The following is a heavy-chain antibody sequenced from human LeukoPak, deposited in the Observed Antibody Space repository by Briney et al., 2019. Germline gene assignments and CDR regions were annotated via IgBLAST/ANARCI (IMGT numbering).Heavy chain of an antibody. CDR1: GGSFSGYY. V-gene: IGHV4-34*01. Sequence: SETLSLTCAVYGGSFSGYYWSWIRQPPGKGLDWIGEINHSGSTNYNPSLKSRVTISVDTSKNQFSLKLSSVTAADTAVYYCARAPYYYDSSGYYRRPPFDYWGQGTLVTVSS. D-gene: IGHD3-22*01. CDR3: ARAPYYYDSSGYYRRPPFDY. CDR2: INHSGST. J-gene: IGHJ4*02.